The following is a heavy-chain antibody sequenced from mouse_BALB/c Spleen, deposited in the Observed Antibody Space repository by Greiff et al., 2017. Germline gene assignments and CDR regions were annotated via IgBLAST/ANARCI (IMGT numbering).Heavy chain of an antibody. CDR1: GFTFSSFG. CDR2: ISSGSSTI. D-gene: IGHD2-4*01. CDR3: ASTMITTRGAMDY. V-gene: IGHV5-17*02. J-gene: IGHJ4*01. Sequence: EVKLVESGGGLVQPGGSRKLSCAASGFTFSSFGMHWVRQAPEKGLEWVAYISSGSSTIYYADTVKGRFTISRDNPKNTLFLQMTSLRSEDTAMYYCASTMITTRGAMDYWGQGTSVTVSS.